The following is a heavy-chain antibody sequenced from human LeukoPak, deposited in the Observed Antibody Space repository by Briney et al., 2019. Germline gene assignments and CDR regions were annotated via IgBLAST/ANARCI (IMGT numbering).Heavy chain of an antibody. Sequence: ASVKVSCKASGYTFTSYDINWVRQATGQGLEWMGWMNPNSGNTGYAQKFQGRVTITRNTSISTAYMELSSLRSEDTAVYYCARGRNWGLTRNLYYYYMDVWGKGTTVTVSS. J-gene: IGHJ6*03. CDR2: MNPNSGNT. D-gene: IGHD7-27*01. V-gene: IGHV1-8*03. CDR3: ARGRNWGLTRNLYYYYMDV. CDR1: GYTFTSYD.